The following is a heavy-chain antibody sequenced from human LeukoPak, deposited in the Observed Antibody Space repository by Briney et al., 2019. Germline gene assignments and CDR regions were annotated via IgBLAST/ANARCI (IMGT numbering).Heavy chain of an antibody. J-gene: IGHJ6*03. Sequence: GGSLRLSCAASGFTFSSYSMNWVRQAPGKGLEWVSSISSSSSYIYYAGSVKGRFTISRDNAKNSLYLQMNSLRAEDTAVYYCARVLGGGYYYYYYMDVWGKGTTVTVSS. CDR1: GFTFSSYS. D-gene: IGHD1-26*01. V-gene: IGHV3-21*01. CDR2: ISSSSSYI. CDR3: ARVLGGGYYYYYYMDV.